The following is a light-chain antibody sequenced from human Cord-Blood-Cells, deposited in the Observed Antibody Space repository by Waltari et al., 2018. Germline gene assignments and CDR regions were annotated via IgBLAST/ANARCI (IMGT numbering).Light chain of an antibody. J-gene: IGLJ3*02. Sequence: QSALTQPRPVSGSPGQSVTISCTGTSSDVGGYNYLSWYQQHPRKAPKLMIYDVSKRPSGVPDRFSGSKSGNTASLTISGLQAEDEADYYCCSYAGSYTWVFGGGTKLTVL. CDR2: DVS. V-gene: IGLV2-11*01. CDR3: CSYAGSYTWV. CDR1: SSDVGGYNY.